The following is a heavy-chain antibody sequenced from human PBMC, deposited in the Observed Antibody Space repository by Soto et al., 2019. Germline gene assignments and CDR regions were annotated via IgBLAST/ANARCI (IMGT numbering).Heavy chain of an antibody. CDR2: INSDGSRT. Sequence: EVQLVASGGGLVQPGGSLRLSCAASGFTFTSYWMHWVRQAPGQGLVWVSHINSDGSRTSYADSVQGRFTISRENAKNTLHPQMHSLRAEETAVYYCAREGVILGTTPTDYWGQVTLVTVSS. V-gene: IGHV3-74*01. CDR3: AREGVILGTTPTDY. D-gene: IGHD1-26*01. CDR1: GFTFTSYW. J-gene: IGHJ4*02.